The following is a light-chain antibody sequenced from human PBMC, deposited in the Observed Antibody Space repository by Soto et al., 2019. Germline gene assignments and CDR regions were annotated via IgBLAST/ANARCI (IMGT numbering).Light chain of an antibody. Sequence: QLVLTQPASVSASPGQSITISCTGTSSDVGGYNYVSWYQQHPGKAPKLMIYDVTNRPSGVSSRFSGSKSGNTASLTISGLQAEDEAVYYCSSLASSSTYVFGTGTKLTVL. V-gene: IGLV2-14*01. CDR3: SSLASSSTYV. J-gene: IGLJ1*01. CDR1: SSDVGGYNY. CDR2: DVT.